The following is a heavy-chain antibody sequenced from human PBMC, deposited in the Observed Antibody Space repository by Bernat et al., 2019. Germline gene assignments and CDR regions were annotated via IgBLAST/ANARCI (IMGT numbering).Heavy chain of an antibody. V-gene: IGHV1-3*04. D-gene: IGHD3-22*01. CDR1: GYSFTPYA. CDR3: ARADYYDGRSYGMDV. CDR2: INNANGDT. J-gene: IGHJ6*02. Sequence: QVQLVQSGAEVKKPGASVKVSCMGSGYSFTPYAIHWVRQAPGQRLEWMGWINNANGDTRYAQKFQGRVTITRDTSARTAYMELSSLRSEDTAVYYCARADYYDGRSYGMDVWGQGTTVTVSS.